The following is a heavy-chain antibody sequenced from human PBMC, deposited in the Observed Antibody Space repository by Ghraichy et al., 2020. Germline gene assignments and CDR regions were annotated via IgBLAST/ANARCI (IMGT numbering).Heavy chain of an antibody. CDR3: ARVRRTQVPTGHKFFYSGLDV. D-gene: IGHD1-14*01. V-gene: IGHV3-20*04. J-gene: IGHJ6*02. CDR1: GFTFQDHV. Sequence: GSVKVSCATSGFTFQDHVMTWVRQFPGKGLEWVSGIDWSGAITSYADSVQGRFTLSRDNANNHLYLQMSGLKAEDTAVYYCARVRRTQVPTGHKFFYSGLDVWGQGTTVTV. CDR2: IDWSGAIT.